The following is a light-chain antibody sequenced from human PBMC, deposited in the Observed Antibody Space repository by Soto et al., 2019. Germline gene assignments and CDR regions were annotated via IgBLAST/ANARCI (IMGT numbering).Light chain of an antibody. CDR2: RAS. Sequence: EIVMTQSPATLSVSPGERVTLSCRASQSVGTYLAWYQQKPGQAPRLLIYRASTRATGFPATFSGSGSGTEFTLTISRLQSEDFAVYYCQQYTNWPFTFGGATKVEI. CDR1: QSVGTY. V-gene: IGKV3-15*01. CDR3: QQYTNWPFT. J-gene: IGKJ4*01.